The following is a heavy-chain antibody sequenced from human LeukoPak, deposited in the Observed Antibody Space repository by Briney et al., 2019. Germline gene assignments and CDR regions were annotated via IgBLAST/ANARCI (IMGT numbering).Heavy chain of an antibody. Sequence: ASVKVSCKASGYTFTGYGISWARQAPGQGLEWMGWISAYNGNTNYAQKLQGRVTMTTDTSTSTAYMELRSLRSDDTAVYYCARDPHYYDSSGYRYWGQGTLVTVSS. J-gene: IGHJ4*02. D-gene: IGHD3-22*01. CDR3: ARDPHYYDSSGYRY. CDR2: ISAYNGNT. CDR1: GYTFTGYG. V-gene: IGHV1-18*01.